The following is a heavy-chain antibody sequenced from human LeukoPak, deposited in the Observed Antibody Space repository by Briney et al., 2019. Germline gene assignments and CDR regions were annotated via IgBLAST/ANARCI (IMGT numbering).Heavy chain of an antibody. CDR1: GGSFSGYY. J-gene: IGHJ5*02. Sequence: SETLSLTCAVYGGSFSGYYWSWIRQPPGKGLEWIGEINHSGSTNYNPSLKSRVTISVDTSKNQFSLKLSSVTAADTAVNYCARGRRNWFDPWGQGTLVTVSS. CDR2: INHSGST. V-gene: IGHV4-34*01. CDR3: ARGRRNWFDP.